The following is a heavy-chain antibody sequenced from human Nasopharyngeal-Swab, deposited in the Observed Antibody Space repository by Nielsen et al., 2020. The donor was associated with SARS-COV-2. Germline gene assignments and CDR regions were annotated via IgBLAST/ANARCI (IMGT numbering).Heavy chain of an antibody. CDR3: ASGLSSYDSSGYPDY. CDR2: IYHSGNT. V-gene: IGHV4-4*02. D-gene: IGHD3-22*01. Sequence: SETLSLTCAVSGGSISSSNWWNWVRQPPGKGLEWIGEIYHSGNTNYNPSLESRVTISVDKSKNQFSLRLSPVTAADTAVYYCASGLSSYDSSGYPDYWGQGTLVTVSS. CDR1: GGSISSSNW. J-gene: IGHJ4*02.